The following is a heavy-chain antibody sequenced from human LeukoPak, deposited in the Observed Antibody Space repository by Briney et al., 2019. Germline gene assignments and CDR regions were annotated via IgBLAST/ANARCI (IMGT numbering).Heavy chain of an antibody. V-gene: IGHV3-21*05. D-gene: IGHD1-20*01. Sequence: GGSLRLSCAASGFTFSSYSMNWVRQAPGKGLEWVSYISSSSSYIYYADSVKGRFTISRDNAKNSLYLQMNSLRAEDTAVYYCARAYNGYDLNYYYGMDVWGQGTTVTVSS. CDR2: ISSSSSYI. CDR3: ARAYNGYDLNYYYGMDV. CDR1: GFTFSSYS. J-gene: IGHJ6*02.